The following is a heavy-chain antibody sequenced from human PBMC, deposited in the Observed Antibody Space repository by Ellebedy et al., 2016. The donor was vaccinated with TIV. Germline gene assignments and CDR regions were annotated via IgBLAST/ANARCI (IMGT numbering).Heavy chain of an antibody. J-gene: IGHJ5*01. CDR3: AKRVSRSPSPPDS. V-gene: IGHV3-23*01. D-gene: IGHD3-10*01. Sequence: GGSLRLSCAASGLTFSDYAIIWFRQAPGKGLQWVSSISGDGGSTFYADSVEGRFTISRDNSRDTVYLQMNSLRVEDTAIYYCAKRVSRSPSPPDSWGQGTLVAVSS. CDR2: ISGDGGST. CDR1: GLTFSDYA.